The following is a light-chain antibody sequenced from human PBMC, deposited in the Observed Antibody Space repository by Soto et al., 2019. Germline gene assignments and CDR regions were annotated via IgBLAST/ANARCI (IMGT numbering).Light chain of an antibody. V-gene: IGKV1-5*01. Sequence: DIQMTQSHSTLSASVGDRVTITCRASQSISSWLAWYQQKPGKAPKLLIYDASSLESGVPSRFSGSGSGTEFTLTTSSLQPDDFATYYCQQYNSYSTFGQGTKVEIK. J-gene: IGKJ1*01. CDR3: QQYNSYST. CDR1: QSISSW. CDR2: DAS.